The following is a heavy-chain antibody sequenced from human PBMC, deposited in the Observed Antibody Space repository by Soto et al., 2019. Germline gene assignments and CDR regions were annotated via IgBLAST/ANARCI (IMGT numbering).Heavy chain of an antibody. V-gene: IGHV1-46*01. D-gene: IGHD5-12*01. CDR3: ARGPLMATYYYYYMDV. CDR2: INPSGGST. Sequence: ASVKVSCKASGYTFTSYYMHWVRQAPGQGLEWMGIINPSGGSTSYAQKFQGRVTMTRDTSTSTVYMELSSLRSEDTAVYYCARGPLMATYYYYYMDVWGKGTTVNVSS. CDR1: GYTFTSYY. J-gene: IGHJ6*03.